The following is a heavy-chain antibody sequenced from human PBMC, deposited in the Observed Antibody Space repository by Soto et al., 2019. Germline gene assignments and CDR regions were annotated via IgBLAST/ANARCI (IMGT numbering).Heavy chain of an antibody. CDR3: AKDKSRGVTVTPDY. V-gene: IGHV3-23*04. CDR2: ISGAGGVT. Sequence: LQLVESGGGLVKPGGSLRLSCAVSGFTFSNYAMTWVRQAPGKGPEWVSSISGAGGVTHYADSVRGRFTISRDNSKNTLYLQMNSLRAEDTAVYYCAKDKSRGVTVTPDYWGQGTLVTVSS. J-gene: IGHJ4*02. D-gene: IGHD4-17*01. CDR1: GFTFSNYA.